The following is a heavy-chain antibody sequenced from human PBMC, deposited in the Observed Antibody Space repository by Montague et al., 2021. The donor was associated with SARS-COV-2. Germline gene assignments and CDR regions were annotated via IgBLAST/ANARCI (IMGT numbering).Heavy chain of an antibody. CDR3: ARQLAGFWSGYFDY. CDR2: MYTSGST. Sequence: TLSLTCTVSGGSISSGSYYWSWIRQPAGKGLEWIGRMYTSGSTNYNPSLKSRVTISVDTSKNQFSLKLSSVTAADMAVYYCARQLAGFWSGYFDYWGQGTLVTVSS. CDR1: GGSISSGSYY. V-gene: IGHV4-61*02. D-gene: IGHD3-3*01. J-gene: IGHJ4*02.